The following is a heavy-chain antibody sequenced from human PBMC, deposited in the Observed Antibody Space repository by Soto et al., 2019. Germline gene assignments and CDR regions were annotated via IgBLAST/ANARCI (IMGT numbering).Heavy chain of an antibody. CDR3: ARLALRFLCGFDI. Sequence: QVQLQQWGAGLLQPSETLSLTCAVYGGSFSGYYWSWSRPPPGKGLEWMGEINHSGSTNYNPSLKSRVTISVVRTKTQFSLKLSSVTAADTAVYYCARLALRFLCGFDIWGQGTMVTVSS. CDR2: INHSGST. V-gene: IGHV4-34*01. D-gene: IGHD3-3*01. J-gene: IGHJ3*02. CDR1: GGSFSGYY.